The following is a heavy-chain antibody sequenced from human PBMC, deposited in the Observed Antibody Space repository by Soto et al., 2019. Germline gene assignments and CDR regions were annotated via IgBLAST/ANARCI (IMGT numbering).Heavy chain of an antibody. D-gene: IGHD2-8*01. J-gene: IGHJ5*02. Sequence: PSETLSLTCAVYGGSFSGYYWSWIRQPPGKGLEWIGEINHSGSTNYNPSPKSRVTISVDTSKNQFSLKLSSVTAADTAVYYCARSEYFTTKWFDPWGQGTLVTVSS. CDR3: ARSEYFTTKWFDP. CDR1: GGSFSGYY. CDR2: INHSGST. V-gene: IGHV4-34*01.